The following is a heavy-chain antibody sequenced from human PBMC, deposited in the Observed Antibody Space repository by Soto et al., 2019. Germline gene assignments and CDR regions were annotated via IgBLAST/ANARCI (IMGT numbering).Heavy chain of an antibody. CDR3: AKDSLSSSTWHLYHFDH. Sequence: EVQLLESGGGLVQPGGSLRLSCAASGFTFSSYAMSWVRQPPGQGLQWVSTIAGNDAGADFAESVRGRFTISRDNSKNTLYLQIDSLRGEDTAIYYCAKDSLSSSTWHLYHFDHWGQGTLVTVSS. CDR1: GFTFSSYA. J-gene: IGHJ4*02. CDR2: IAGNDAGA. V-gene: IGHV3-23*01. D-gene: IGHD2-2*01.